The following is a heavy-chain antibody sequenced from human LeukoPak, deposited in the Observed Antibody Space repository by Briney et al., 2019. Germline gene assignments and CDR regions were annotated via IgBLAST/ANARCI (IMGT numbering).Heavy chain of an antibody. CDR2: IYHSGST. V-gene: IGHV4-4*02. CDR3: ARITVTTETNWFDP. Sequence: PSETLSLTCAVSGGSISSSNWWSWVRQPPGKGLEWIGEIYHSGSTNYNPSLKSRVTISVDKSKNQFSLKLSSVTAADTAVYYCARITVTTETNWFDPWGQGTLVTVSS. J-gene: IGHJ5*02. CDR1: GGSISSSNW. D-gene: IGHD4-17*01.